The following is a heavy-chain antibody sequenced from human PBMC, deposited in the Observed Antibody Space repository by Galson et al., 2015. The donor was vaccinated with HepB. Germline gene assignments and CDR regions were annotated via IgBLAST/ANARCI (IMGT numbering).Heavy chain of an antibody. CDR3: ARDRGVNYDSSGYYYDYYYGMDV. V-gene: IGHV1-69*13. J-gene: IGHJ6*02. Sequence: SVKVSCKASGGTFSSYAISWVRQAPGQGLEWMGGIIPIFGTANYAQKFQGRVTITADESTSTAYMELSSLRSEDTAVYHCARDRGVNYDSSGYYYDYYYGMDVWGQGTTVTVSS. D-gene: IGHD3-22*01. CDR1: GGTFSSYA. CDR2: IIPIFGTA.